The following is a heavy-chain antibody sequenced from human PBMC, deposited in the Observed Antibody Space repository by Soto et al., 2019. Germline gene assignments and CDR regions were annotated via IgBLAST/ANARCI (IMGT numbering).Heavy chain of an antibody. V-gene: IGHV1-18*01. CDR1: GYTFTNYV. Sequence: GASVKVSCKASGYTFTNYVINWVRQAPGQGLEWLGWVSAYNGERRYAQRVQARVIMTTDTSTTTAYMELRSLRSDDTAVYYCSRGTSIPASGXYWGQGTLVTVSS. CDR3: SRGTSIPASGXY. J-gene: IGHJ4*01. CDR2: VSAYNGER. D-gene: IGHD6-6*01.